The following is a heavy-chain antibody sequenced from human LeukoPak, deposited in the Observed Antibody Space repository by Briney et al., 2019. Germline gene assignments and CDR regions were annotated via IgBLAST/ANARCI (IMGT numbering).Heavy chain of an antibody. J-gene: IGHJ3*02. CDR3: ARDANFGYDAFDI. Sequence: GGSLRLSCAASGFTFSSYGMHWVRQAPGKGLEWVAVIWDDGGNKYYADSVRGRITISRDNSKNTLYLQVNSLRAEDTAVYYCARDANFGYDAFDIWGQGTMVTVSS. D-gene: IGHD3-10*01. CDR2: IWDDGGNK. CDR1: GFTFSSYG. V-gene: IGHV3-33*01.